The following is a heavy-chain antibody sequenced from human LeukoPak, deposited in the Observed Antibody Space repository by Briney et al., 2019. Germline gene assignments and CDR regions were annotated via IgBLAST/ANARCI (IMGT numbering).Heavy chain of an antibody. CDR3: ARDPVYYDILTGYVPG. J-gene: IGHJ4*02. CDR2: IYSGGST. V-gene: IGHV3-66*01. D-gene: IGHD3-9*01. CDR1: GFTVSSNY. Sequence: GGSLRLSCAASGFTVSSNYMSWVRQAPGKGLEWVSVIYSGGSTYYADSVKGRFTISRDNSKNTLYLLMNSLRAEDTAVYYCARDPVYYDILTGYVPGWGQGTLVTVSS.